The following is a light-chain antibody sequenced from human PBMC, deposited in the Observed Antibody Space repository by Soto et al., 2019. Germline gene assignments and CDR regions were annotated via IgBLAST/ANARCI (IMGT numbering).Light chain of an antibody. CDR3: QDYNSWT. CDR2: KAS. CDR1: QSISTW. V-gene: IGKV1-5*03. J-gene: IGKJ1*01. Sequence: DIQMTQSPSTLSASVGDRVTIICRASQSISTWLSWYQQKPGKAPKVLIYKASNLQSGVSSRFSGSGSGTESTLTISSLQPDDFATYYCQDYNSWTFGQGTKVDIK.